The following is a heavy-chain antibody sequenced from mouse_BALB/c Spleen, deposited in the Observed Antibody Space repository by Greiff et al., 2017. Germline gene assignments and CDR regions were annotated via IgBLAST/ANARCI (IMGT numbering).Heavy chain of an antibody. CDR1: GFTFSSYA. V-gene: IGHV5-9-3*01. CDR2: ISSGGSYT. Sequence: VQLKESGGGLVKPGGSLKLSCAASGFTFSSYAMSWVRQTPEKRLEWVATISSGGSYTYYPDSVKGRFTISRDNAKNTLYLQMSSLRSEDTAMYYCARHNGNYYAMDYWGQGTSVTVSS. J-gene: IGHJ4*01. CDR3: ARHNGNYYAMDY. D-gene: IGHD2-1*01.